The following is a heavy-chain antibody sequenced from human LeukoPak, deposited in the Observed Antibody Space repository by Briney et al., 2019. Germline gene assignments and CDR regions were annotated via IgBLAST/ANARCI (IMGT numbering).Heavy chain of an antibody. D-gene: IGHD5-18*01. Sequence: PSETLSLTCTVSGGSISSGGYYWSWIRQHPGKGLEWIGYIYYSGSTYYNPSLKSRVTISVDTSKNQFSLKLSSVTAADTAVYYCARGGYSYGHRFDYWGQGTLVTVSS. CDR3: ARGGYSYGHRFDY. CDR2: IYYSGST. V-gene: IGHV4-31*03. CDR1: GGSISSGGYY. J-gene: IGHJ4*02.